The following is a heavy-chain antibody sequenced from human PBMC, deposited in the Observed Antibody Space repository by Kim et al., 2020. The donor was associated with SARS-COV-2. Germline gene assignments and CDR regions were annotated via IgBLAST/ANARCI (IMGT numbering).Heavy chain of an antibody. D-gene: IGHD4-17*01. J-gene: IGHJ6*02. Sequence: SLKSRVTISVDTSKNQFSLKLSSVTAADTAVYYCARATVTTASYYYGMDVWGQGTTVTVSS. CDR3: ARATVTTASYYYGMDV. V-gene: IGHV4-31*02.